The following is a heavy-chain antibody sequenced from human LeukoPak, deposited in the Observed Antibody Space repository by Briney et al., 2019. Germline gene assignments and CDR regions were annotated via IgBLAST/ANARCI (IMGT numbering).Heavy chain of an antibody. Sequence: ASVKVSCKASGYTFTSYAMNWVRQAPGQGLEWMRVINPTGGSTAYAQKFQDRVTMTRDTSTSTVYMDLSSLRSEDTAVYYCARDRNMVGTKAGSFDYWGQGTLVTVSS. CDR1: GYTFTSYA. V-gene: IGHV1-46*01. CDR3: ARDRNMVGTKAGSFDY. J-gene: IGHJ4*02. D-gene: IGHD1-26*01. CDR2: INPTGGST.